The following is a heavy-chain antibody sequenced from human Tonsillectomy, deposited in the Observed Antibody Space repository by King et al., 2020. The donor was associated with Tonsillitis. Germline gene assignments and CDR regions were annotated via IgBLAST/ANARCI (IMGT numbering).Heavy chain of an antibody. V-gene: IGHV3-30*02. D-gene: IGHD6-6*01. CDR2: IRYDGGNE. CDR3: AKQTAGRGDWLDP. CDR1: GFTFSNYG. Sequence: VQLVESGGGVVQPGGSLRLSCAATGFTFSNYGMHWVRQAPGKGLEWMAFIRYDGGNEDYADSVKGRFTISRENSNSIVFLQMNSLRIEDTAVYFCAKQTAGRGDWLDPWGQGTLVTVSS. J-gene: IGHJ5*02.